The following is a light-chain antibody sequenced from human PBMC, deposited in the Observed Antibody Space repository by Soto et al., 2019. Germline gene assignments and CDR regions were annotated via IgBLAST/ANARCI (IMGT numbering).Light chain of an antibody. CDR2: GAS. J-gene: IGKJ2*01. V-gene: IGKV3-20*01. Sequence: EIVLTQSPGTLSLSPGERATLSCRASQSVSSSYLAWYQQKPGQAPRLLIYGASSRATGIPDRFSGSGSGTDFTLTISRLEPEDFAVYYCQHYGNSRVTFGQGTKLEIK. CDR3: QHYGNSRVT. CDR1: QSVSSSY.